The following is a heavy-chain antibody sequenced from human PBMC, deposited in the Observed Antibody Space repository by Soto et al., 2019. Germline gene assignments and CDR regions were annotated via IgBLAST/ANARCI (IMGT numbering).Heavy chain of an antibody. D-gene: IGHD5-12*01. V-gene: IGHV4-30-4*01. CDR3: ARYSGYEGLRFDP. J-gene: IGHJ5*02. CDR2: IYYSGST. CDR1: GGSSSSGGYC. Sequence: SETLSLTYTVSGGSSSSGGYCCSWIRQPPGKGLEWIGYIYYSGSTYYNPSLKSRVTISVDTSKNQFSLKLSSVTAADTAVYYCARYSGYEGLRFDPWGQGTLVTVSS.